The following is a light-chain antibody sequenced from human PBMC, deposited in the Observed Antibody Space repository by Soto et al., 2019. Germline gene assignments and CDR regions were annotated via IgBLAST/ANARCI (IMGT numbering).Light chain of an antibody. CDR3: QQYDNLPLT. Sequence: QMTESPSSLSASVGDRVKITCQASQDIKKYLNWYQQKSGKSPKLLIYDASDLETGVPSRFSGSGSGTDFTFTINSLQPEDIATYYCQQYDNLPLTFGGGTKVDIK. CDR1: QDIKKY. J-gene: IGKJ4*01. CDR2: DAS. V-gene: IGKV1-33*01.